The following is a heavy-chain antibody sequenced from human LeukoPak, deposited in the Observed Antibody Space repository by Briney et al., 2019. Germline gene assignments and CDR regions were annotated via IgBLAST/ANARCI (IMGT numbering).Heavy chain of an antibody. CDR3: AQFMVRGFGGYFDY. Sequence: SGPTLVKPTQTLTLTCTFSGFSLSTSGVAVGWIRQPPGKALECLAVIYGDDDKRYSPSLETRLTITKDTSKNQVVLTMTNMDPVDTATYYCAQFMVRGFGGYFDYWGQGTLVPVSS. CDR1: GFSLSTSGVA. V-gene: IGHV2-5*02. J-gene: IGHJ4*02. D-gene: IGHD3-10*01. CDR2: IYGDDDK.